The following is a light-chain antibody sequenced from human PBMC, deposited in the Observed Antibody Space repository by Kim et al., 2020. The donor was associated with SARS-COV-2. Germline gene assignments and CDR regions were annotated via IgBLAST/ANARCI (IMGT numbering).Light chain of an antibody. CDR1: QNVYSN. J-gene: IGKJ4*01. Sequence: SLGERATLPCRASQNVYSNLVWYQQRPGQAPRLLIYRVSTRATGVPARFSGSGSGTEFTLTISSLQSEDFGVYFCQQYNDWRGITFGGGTKVDIK. V-gene: IGKV3-15*01. CDR3: QQYNDWRGIT. CDR2: RVS.